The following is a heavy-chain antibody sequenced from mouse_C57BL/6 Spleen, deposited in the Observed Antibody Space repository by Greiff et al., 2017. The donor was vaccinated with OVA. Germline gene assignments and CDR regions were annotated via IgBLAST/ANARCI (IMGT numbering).Heavy chain of an antibody. CDR3: ARGDYSNLAWFAY. V-gene: IGHV1-50*01. CDR1: GYTFTSYW. CDR2: IDPSDSYT. Sequence: QVQLQQPGAELVKPGASVKLSCKASGYTFTSYWMQWVKQRPGQGLEWIGEIDPSDSYTNYNQKFKGKAKLTVDTSSSTAYMQLSSLTSEDSAVYYCARGDYSNLAWFAYWGQGTLVTVSA. D-gene: IGHD2-5*01. J-gene: IGHJ3*01.